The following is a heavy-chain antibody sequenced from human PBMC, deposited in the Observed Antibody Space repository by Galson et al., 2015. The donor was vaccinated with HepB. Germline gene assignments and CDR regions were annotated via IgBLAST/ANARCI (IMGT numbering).Heavy chain of an antibody. D-gene: IGHD6-6*01. CDR2: ISGSGAST. Sequence: SLRLSCATSGFTFSSYAMSWVRQAPGKGLEWVSAISGSGASTYYADSVKGRFTISRDNSKNTLYLQMNSLRAEDTAIYYCARDEGGSSSPSDYWGQGTLVTVSS. CDR1: GFTFSSYA. CDR3: ARDEGGSSSPSDY. J-gene: IGHJ4*02. V-gene: IGHV3-23*01.